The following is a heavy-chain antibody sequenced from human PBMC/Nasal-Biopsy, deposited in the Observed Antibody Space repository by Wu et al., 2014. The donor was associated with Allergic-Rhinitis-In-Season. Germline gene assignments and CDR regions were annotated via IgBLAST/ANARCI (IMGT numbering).Heavy chain of an antibody. Sequence: TLFLTCTVSGGSTSSSPYFWGWIRQPPGKGLEYIGTISFDRKTYYNPSLRSRVTISLDTSTNQFSLQLDSVTAADTAVYYCARLGDYVLKDWGQGTLVTVSS. V-gene: IGHV4-39*01. CDR1: GGSTSSSPYF. CDR3: ARLGDYVLKD. J-gene: IGHJ4*02. CDR2: ISFDRKT. D-gene: IGHD4-17*01.